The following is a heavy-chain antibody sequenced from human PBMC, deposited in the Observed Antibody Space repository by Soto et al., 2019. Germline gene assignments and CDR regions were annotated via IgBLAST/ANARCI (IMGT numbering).Heavy chain of an antibody. J-gene: IGHJ5*02. Sequence: PSETLSLTCTVSGGSISSGDYYWSWIRQPPGKGLEWIGYIYYSGSTYYNPSLKSRVTISVDTSKNQFSLKLSSVTAADTAVYYCARERRDSSGYYYEGDWFDPWGQGTLVTVSS. CDR1: GGSISSGDYY. CDR2: IYYSGST. D-gene: IGHD3-22*01. V-gene: IGHV4-30-4*01. CDR3: ARERRDSSGYYYEGDWFDP.